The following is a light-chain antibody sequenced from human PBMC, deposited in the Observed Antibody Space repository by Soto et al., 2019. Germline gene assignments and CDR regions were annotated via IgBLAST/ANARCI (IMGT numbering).Light chain of an antibody. V-gene: IGKV3-20*01. CDR1: QSINSNN. J-gene: IGKJ4*01. CDR3: QQYGSPALS. CDR2: GAS. Sequence: EIVLTQSPGTLSLSPGERATLSCRAAQSINSNNLAWYQQRPGHGPRLLIYGASTRATGIPDRFSGSGSGTDFTLTITRVEPEDFAMYYCQQYGSPALSFGGGTKVEI.